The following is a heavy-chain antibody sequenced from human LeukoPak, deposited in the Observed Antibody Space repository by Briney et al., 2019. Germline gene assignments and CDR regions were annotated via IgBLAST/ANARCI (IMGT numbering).Heavy chain of an antibody. D-gene: IGHD6-19*01. CDR2: IIPIFGTA. V-gene: IGHV1-69*01. Sequence: SVTVSCKASGGTFSSYAISWVRQAPGQGLELMGGIIPIFGTANYAQKFQGRVTITADESTRTAYMELSSLRSEDTAVYYCASYQQWLVKGTFDYWGQGTLVTVSS. CDR1: GGTFSSYA. J-gene: IGHJ4*02. CDR3: ASYQQWLVKGTFDY.